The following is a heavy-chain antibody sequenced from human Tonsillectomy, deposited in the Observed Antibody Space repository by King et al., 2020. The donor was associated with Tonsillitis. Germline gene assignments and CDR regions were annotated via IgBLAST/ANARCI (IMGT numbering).Heavy chain of an antibody. CDR2: IYYSGST. D-gene: IGHD3-10*01. CDR3: ARLRVTMVRGVIIRNYYYGMDV. CDR1: GGSISSSSYY. V-gene: IGHV4-39*01. Sequence: QLQESGPGLVKPSETLSLTCTVSGGSISSSSYYWGWIRQPPGKGLEWIGSIYYSGSTYYNPSLKSRVTISVDTSKNQFTLKPSSVTAADTAVHYCARLRVTMVRGVIIRNYYYGMDVWGQGTTVTVSS. J-gene: IGHJ6*02.